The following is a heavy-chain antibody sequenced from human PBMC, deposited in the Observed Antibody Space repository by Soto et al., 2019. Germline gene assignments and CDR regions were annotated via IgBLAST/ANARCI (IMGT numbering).Heavy chain of an antibody. V-gene: IGHV4-4*02. CDR3: ARSGKVAGLCFDP. D-gene: IGHD6-19*01. CDR1: GGSISSTNW. J-gene: IGHJ5*02. CDR2: FYRDGST. Sequence: SDTLSRTCTVSGGSISSTNWWSWVRQPPGKGLEWIGEFYRDGSTNYNPSLKSRVTISVDKSKNQFSLNLRSVNAADTALYYCARSGKVAGLCFDPWGQGILVTVSS.